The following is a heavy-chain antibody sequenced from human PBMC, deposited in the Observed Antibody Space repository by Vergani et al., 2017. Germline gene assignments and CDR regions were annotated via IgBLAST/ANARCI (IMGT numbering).Heavy chain of an antibody. J-gene: IGHJ4*02. CDR1: GYSFTSYW. CDR3: ARVGAGIAAAGYFDY. CDR2: IYPGDSYT. D-gene: IGHD6-13*01. Sequence: EVQLVQSGAEVKKPGESLKISCKGSGYSFTSYWIGWVRQMPGKGLEWMGTIYPGDSYTRYRPSFQGQVTISADKSIRTAYLQWSSLKASDTAMYYCARVGAGIAAAGYFDYWGQGTLVTVSS. V-gene: IGHV5-51*01.